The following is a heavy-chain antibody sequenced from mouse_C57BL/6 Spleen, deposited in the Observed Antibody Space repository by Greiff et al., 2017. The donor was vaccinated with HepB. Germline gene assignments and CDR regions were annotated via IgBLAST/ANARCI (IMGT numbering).Heavy chain of an antibody. J-gene: IGHJ2*01. CDR2: IDPETGGT. D-gene: IGHD2-5*01. CDR1: GYTFTDYE. CDR3: TRRSLYSNYLNYFDY. V-gene: IGHV1-15*01. Sequence: VQLQQSGAELVRPGASVTLSCKASGYTFTDYEMHWVKQTPVHGLEWIGAIDPETGGTAYNQKFKGKAILTADKTSSTAYMELRSLTSEDSAVYYSTRRSLYSNYLNYFDYWGQGTTLTVSS.